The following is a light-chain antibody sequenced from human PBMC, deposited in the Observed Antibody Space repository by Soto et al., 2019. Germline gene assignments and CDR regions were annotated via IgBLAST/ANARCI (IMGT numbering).Light chain of an antibody. CDR3: QQYNNWPRT. CDR1: QSISSN. V-gene: IGKV3-15*01. CDR2: GAS. Sequence: ELVMTQSPATLSVSPGERATLSCRASQSISSNLAWYKQKPSQAPSFLIFGASTRATCILARFSGSGSGTEFTLTISSLQSEVFAVFYCQQYNNWPRTFGQGTKVDIK. J-gene: IGKJ1*01.